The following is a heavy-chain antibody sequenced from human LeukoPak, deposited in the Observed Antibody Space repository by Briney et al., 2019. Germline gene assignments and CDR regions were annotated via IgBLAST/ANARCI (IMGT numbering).Heavy chain of an antibody. CDR3: ARHSANHNWFDP. CDR2: ISAYNGNT. Sequence: ASVKVSCKASGYTFTSYGISWVRQAPGQGLEWMGWISAYNGNTNYAQKHQGRVTMTTDTSTSTAYMDLRSLRSDDTAVYYCARHSANHNWFDPWGQGTLVTVSS. V-gene: IGHV1-18*01. J-gene: IGHJ5*02. CDR1: GYTFTSYG. D-gene: IGHD4/OR15-4a*01.